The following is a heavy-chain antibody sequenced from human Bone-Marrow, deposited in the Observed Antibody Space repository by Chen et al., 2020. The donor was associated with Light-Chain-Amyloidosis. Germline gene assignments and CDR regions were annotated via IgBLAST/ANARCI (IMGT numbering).Heavy chain of an antibody. V-gene: IGHV5-51*01. Sequence: EVKKPGESLKISCKGSGYTFPNYWIGRVRQMPGKGLGWMGVIYPDDSDARYSPSFEGQVTISADKSITTAYLQWRSLKASDTAMYYCARRRDGYNFDYWGQGTLVTVSS. J-gene: IGHJ4*02. D-gene: IGHD5-12*01. CDR1: GYTFPNYW. CDR3: ARRRDGYNFDY. CDR2: IYPDDSDA.